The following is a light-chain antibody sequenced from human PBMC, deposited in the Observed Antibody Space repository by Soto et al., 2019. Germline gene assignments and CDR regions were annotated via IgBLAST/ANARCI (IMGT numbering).Light chain of an antibody. CDR1: QSVSSSY. J-gene: IGKJ5*01. V-gene: IGKV3-20*01. Sequence: EIVLTQSPGTLSLSPGERATLSCRASQSVSSSYLAWYQQKPGQAPRVVIYNASNRASGIPDRFSGSGSGTDFTLTISSLQSEDFAVYYCHQYDNWPKTFGQGTRLEI. CDR2: NAS. CDR3: HQYDNWPKT.